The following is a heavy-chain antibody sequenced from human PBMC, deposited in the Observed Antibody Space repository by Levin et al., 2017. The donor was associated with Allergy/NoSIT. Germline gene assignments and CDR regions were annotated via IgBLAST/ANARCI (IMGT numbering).Heavy chain of an antibody. CDR1: GFNFDDYA. CDR2: INWSSDSI. J-gene: IGHJ3*02. Sequence: PGGSLRLSCVVSGFNFDDYAMHWVRQVPGKGLEWVSGINWSSDSIGYADSVKGRFTVSRDNAKKSLYLQMNSLRTEDTALYYCAKDVSSGYDAFDIWGQGTMVTVSA. V-gene: IGHV3-9*01. D-gene: IGHD5-12*01. CDR3: AKDVSSGYDAFDI.